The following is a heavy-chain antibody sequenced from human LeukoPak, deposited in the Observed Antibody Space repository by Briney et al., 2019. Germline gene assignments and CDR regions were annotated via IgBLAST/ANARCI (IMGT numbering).Heavy chain of an antibody. D-gene: IGHD6-19*01. Sequence: ASVKVSCKASGGTFSSYAISWVRQAPGQGLEWMGRIIPILGIANYAQKFQGRVTITADTSTSTAYMELSSLRSEDTAVYYCATEYSSGWYNYWGQGTLVTVSS. CDR2: IIPILGIA. CDR1: GGTFSSYA. V-gene: IGHV1-69*04. CDR3: ATEYSSGWYNY. J-gene: IGHJ4*02.